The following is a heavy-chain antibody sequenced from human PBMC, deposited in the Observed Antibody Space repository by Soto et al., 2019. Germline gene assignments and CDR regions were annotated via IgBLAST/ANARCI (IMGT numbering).Heavy chain of an antibody. D-gene: IGHD2-15*01. CDR2: INHSGST. V-gene: IGHV4-34*01. Sequence: QVQLQQWGAGLLKPSETLSLTCAVYGGSFSGYYWSWIRQPPGKGLEWIGEINHSGSTNYNPSLKRRVTISVDTSKNQFSLKLSSVTAADTAVYYCARGYCSGGSCYEYFQHWGQGTLVTVSS. CDR3: ARGYCSGGSCYEYFQH. J-gene: IGHJ1*01. CDR1: GGSFSGYY.